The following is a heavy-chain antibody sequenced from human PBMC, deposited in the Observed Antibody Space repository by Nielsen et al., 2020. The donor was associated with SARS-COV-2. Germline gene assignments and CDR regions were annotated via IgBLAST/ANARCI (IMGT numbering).Heavy chain of an antibody. D-gene: IGHD1-26*01. CDR2: IYYTGST. J-gene: IGHJ3*02. CDR3: ATAVGATSSHDAFDI. V-gene: IGHV4-59*08. Sequence: SETLSLTCTVSGGSIRSYYWTWIRQPPGKGLEWIGYIYYTGSTNYNPSLKSRVPMSVDTSKNQFSLKLRSVTAADTAVYFCATAVGATSSHDAFDIWGQGTMVTVSS. CDR1: GGSIRSYY.